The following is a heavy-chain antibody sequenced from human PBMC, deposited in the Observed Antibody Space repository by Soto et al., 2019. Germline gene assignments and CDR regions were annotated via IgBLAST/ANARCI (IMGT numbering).Heavy chain of an antibody. CDR3: ATEWYCSGGSCYWFDP. J-gene: IGHJ5*02. Sequence: ASVKVSCKVSGYTLTELSMHWVRQAPGKGLEWMGGFDPEDGETIYAQKFQGRVTMTEDTSTDTAYMELSSLRSEDTAVYYCATEWYCSGGSCYWFDPWGQGTLVTVSS. CDR1: GYTLTELS. V-gene: IGHV1-24*01. CDR2: FDPEDGET. D-gene: IGHD2-15*01.